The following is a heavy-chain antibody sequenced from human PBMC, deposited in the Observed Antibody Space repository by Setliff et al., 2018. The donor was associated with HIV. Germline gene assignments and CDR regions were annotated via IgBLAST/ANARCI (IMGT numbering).Heavy chain of an antibody. CDR1: GFTFSSYS. D-gene: IGHD1-26*01. Sequence: PGGSLRLSCAASGFTFSSYSMNWVRQAPGKGLEWVSYISSRGSTIYYADSVKGRFTISRDNAKNSLYLQMNTLRAEDTAVYYCATDCAVVGGTGSLDSWGQGTLVTVSS. CDR2: ISSRGSTI. V-gene: IGHV3-48*04. CDR3: ATDCAVVGGTGSLDS. J-gene: IGHJ4*02.